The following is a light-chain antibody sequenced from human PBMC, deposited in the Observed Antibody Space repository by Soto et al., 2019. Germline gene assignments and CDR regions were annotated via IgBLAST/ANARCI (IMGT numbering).Light chain of an antibody. CDR3: QQYGSSGT. V-gene: IGKV3-20*01. J-gene: IGKJ1*01. CDR2: GAS. CDR1: QTVLNNY. Sequence: EILLTPSPVTLSSSPGVRATLSCRASQTVLNNYLTWYQQKPGQAPRRLIFGASFRATGIPDRFSGSGSGTDFTLTVSRLEPEDFAVYYCQQYGSSGTFGQGTKVDIK.